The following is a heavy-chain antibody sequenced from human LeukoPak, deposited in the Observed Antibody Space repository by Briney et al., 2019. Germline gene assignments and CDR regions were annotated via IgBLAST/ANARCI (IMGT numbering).Heavy chain of an antibody. V-gene: IGHV3-64*01. J-gene: IGHJ4*02. CDR2: ISSNGGST. D-gene: IGHD5-18*01. CDR3: ARVGYSYDY. Sequence: GGSLRLSCAASGFTFSSYAMHWVRQAPGKGLEYVSAISSNGGSTYYANSVKGRFTISRGNSKNTLYLQMGSLRAEDMAVYYCARVGYSYDYWGQGTLVTVSS. CDR1: GFTFSSYA.